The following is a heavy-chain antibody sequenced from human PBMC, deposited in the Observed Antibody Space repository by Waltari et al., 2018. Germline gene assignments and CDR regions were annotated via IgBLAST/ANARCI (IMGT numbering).Heavy chain of an antibody. CDR3: ATIEMVTTGGY. D-gene: IGHD5-18*01. CDR2: IIPILGIA. Sequence: QVQLVQSGAEVKKPGSSVKVSCKASGGTFSSYTISWVRPAPGQGLEWMGRIIPILGIANYAQKFQGRVTITADKSTSTAYMELSSLRSEDTAVYYCATIEMVTTGGYWGQGTLVTVSS. CDR1: GGTFSSYT. J-gene: IGHJ4*02. V-gene: IGHV1-69*02.